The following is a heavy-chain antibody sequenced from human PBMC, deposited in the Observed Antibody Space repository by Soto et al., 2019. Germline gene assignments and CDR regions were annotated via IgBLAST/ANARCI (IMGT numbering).Heavy chain of an antibody. CDR1: GGTFSSYA. J-gene: IGHJ3*02. V-gene: IGHV1-69*13. CDR3: ARLDGSRDAFDI. CDR2: IIPIFGTA. Sequence: SVKVSCKASGGTFSSYAISWVRQAPGQGLEWMGGIIPIFGTANYAKKFQGRVTINADESTSTAYMELSSLRSEDTAVYYCARLDGSRDAFDIWGQGTMVTVSS. D-gene: IGHD1-26*01.